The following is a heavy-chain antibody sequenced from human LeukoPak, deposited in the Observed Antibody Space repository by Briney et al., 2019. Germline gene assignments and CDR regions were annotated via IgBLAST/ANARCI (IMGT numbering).Heavy chain of an antibody. CDR1: GFTFSSYA. Sequence: GGSLRLSCAASGFTFSSYAMSWVRQAPGKGLEWVSGTSGSGRSIHYADSVKGRFTISRDNAKNSLYLQMNSLRAEDTAVYYCARDRATVTTVSFDYWGQGTLVTVSS. V-gene: IGHV3-23*01. CDR2: TSGSGRSI. D-gene: IGHD4-17*01. J-gene: IGHJ4*02. CDR3: ARDRATVTTVSFDY.